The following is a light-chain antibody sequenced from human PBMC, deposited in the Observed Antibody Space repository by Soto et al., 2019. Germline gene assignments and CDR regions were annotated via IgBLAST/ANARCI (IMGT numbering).Light chain of an antibody. Sequence: QSVLTQPRSVSGSPGQSVTISCSGTSSDVGAYNFVSWYQHHPGKAPKVMIYDVSKRPSGVPDRFSGSKSGNTASLTISGLQAEDEAEYYCCSYAGSYTYIFGTGTKVTVL. CDR2: DVS. CDR3: CSYAGSYTYI. V-gene: IGLV2-11*01. J-gene: IGLJ1*01. CDR1: SSDVGAYNF.